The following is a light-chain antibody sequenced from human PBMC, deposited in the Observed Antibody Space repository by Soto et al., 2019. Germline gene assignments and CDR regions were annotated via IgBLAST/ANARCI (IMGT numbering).Light chain of an antibody. V-gene: IGLV2-8*01. Sequence: QSALTQPPSASGSPGQSVTISCTGTSSDVGGYNYVSWYQQHPGKAPKLMISEVSKRPSGVPDRFSGSKSGNTASLTVSGLQGEDEAEYYCSSYAGSPVIFGGGTKVTVL. CDR2: EVS. J-gene: IGLJ2*01. CDR3: SSYAGSPVI. CDR1: SSDVGGYNY.